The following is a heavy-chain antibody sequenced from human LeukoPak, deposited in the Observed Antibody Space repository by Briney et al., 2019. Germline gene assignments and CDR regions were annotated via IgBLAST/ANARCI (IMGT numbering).Heavy chain of an antibody. J-gene: IGHJ3*02. CDR2: INPNSGGT. D-gene: IGHD6-6*01. V-gene: IGHV1-2*02. CDR1: GYTFTGYY. Sequence: ASVKVSCKASGYTFTGYYMHWVRQAPGQGLEWMGWINPNSGGTNYAQKFQGRVTMTRDTSISTAYMELSRLRSDDTAVYYCARPISSSSPGAFDIWGQGTMVTVSS. CDR3: ARPISSSSPGAFDI.